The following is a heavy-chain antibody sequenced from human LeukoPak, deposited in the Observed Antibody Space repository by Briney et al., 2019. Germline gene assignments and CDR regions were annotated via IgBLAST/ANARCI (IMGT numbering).Heavy chain of an antibody. CDR1: GGSISSSNW. Sequence: PSGTLSLTRAVSGGSISSSNWWSWVRQPPGKGLEWIGEIYHTGSTNYNPSLKSRVTISVDKSKNQFSLKLSSVTAADTAVYYCARNLMGLVGPLEYWGQGTLVTVSS. V-gene: IGHV4-4*02. D-gene: IGHD3/OR15-3a*01. CDR3: ARNLMGLVGPLEY. J-gene: IGHJ4*02. CDR2: IYHTGST.